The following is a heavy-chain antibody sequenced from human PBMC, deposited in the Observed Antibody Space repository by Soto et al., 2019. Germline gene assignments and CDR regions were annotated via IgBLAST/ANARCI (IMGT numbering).Heavy chain of an antibody. V-gene: IGHV3-30*03. D-gene: IGHD6-13*01. Sequence: GGSLRLSCAASGFTFSSYGMHWVRQAPGKGLEWVAVISYDGSNKYYADSVKGRFTISRDNSKNTLYLQMNSLRAEDTAVYYSASCIAAAGTGCNNWFDPWGQGTLVTVSS. CDR3: ASCIAAAGTGCNNWFDP. CDR1: GFTFSSYG. CDR2: ISYDGSNK. J-gene: IGHJ5*02.